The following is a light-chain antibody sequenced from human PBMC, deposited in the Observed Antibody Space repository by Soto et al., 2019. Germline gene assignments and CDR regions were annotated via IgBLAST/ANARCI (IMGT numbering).Light chain of an antibody. CDR2: GNS. CDR3: QSYDSSLSGYV. J-gene: IGLJ1*01. CDR1: SSNIGAGYD. V-gene: IGLV1-40*01. Sequence: QSVLTQPPSVSGAPGQRVTISCTGSSSNIGAGYDVHWYQQLPGTAPKLLIYGNSNRPSAVPDRFSGSKSGTSASLAITGLQAEDEADYYCQSYDSSLSGYVFGTWTKLTVL.